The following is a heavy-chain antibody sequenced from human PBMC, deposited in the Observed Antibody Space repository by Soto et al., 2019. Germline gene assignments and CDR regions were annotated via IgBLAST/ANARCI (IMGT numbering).Heavy chain of an antibody. D-gene: IGHD4-17*01. Sequence: QLQLQESGSGLVKPSQTLSLTCAVSGGSISSGGYSWSWIRQPPGKGLEWIGYIYHSGSTYYNPSHKSRATMSVDRSKDQFSLKLSSVTAADTAVYYWARGDYYGGDAFDIWGQGTMVTVSS. J-gene: IGHJ3*02. CDR3: ARGDYYGGDAFDI. CDR1: GGSISSGGYS. V-gene: IGHV4-30-2*01. CDR2: IYHSGST.